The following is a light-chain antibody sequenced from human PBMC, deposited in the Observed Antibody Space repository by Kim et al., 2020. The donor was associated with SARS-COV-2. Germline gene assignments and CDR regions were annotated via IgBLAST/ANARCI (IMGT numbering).Light chain of an antibody. CDR2: GAS. V-gene: IGKV3-20*01. Sequence: SPGEGVTLSCRASQNLNSRCLAWYQQKPGQAPRLLVYGASNRATGIPDRFSGSGSATDFTLTITRLEPEDFAVYFCQQFGHSPWTFGQGTKVDIK. CDR3: QQFGHSPWT. CDR1: QNLNSRC. J-gene: IGKJ1*01.